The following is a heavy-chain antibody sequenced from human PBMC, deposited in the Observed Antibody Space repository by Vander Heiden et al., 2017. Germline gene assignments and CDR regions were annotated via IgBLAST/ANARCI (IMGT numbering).Heavy chain of an antibody. V-gene: IGHV1-2*02. CDR3: VRENWYYDY. D-gene: IGHD1-7*01. CDR1: GYTFSDYV. J-gene: IGHJ4*02. CDR2: IYPKSGGT. Sequence: QVQLVQSGAEVEKPGASVKVSCKAPGYTFSDYVMHWVRQAPGQGLEWMGWIYPKSGGTNYAQKFQGRVTLTRDTSITTVYMELSWLSSDDTAIYYCVRENWYYDYWGQGILVTVSS.